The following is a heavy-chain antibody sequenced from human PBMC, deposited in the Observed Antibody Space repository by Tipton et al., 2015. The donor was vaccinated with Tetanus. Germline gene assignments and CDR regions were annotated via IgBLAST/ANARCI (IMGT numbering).Heavy chain of an antibody. D-gene: IGHD5-24*01. CDR3: ARTTNYNYRFDY. V-gene: IGHV4-30-2*01. CDR2: IYHSETT. J-gene: IGHJ4*02. CDR1: GGSISSPSYY. Sequence: TLSLTCTVSGGSISSPSYYWGWIRQPPGKGLEWIGYIYHSETTYYNPSLKSRVTISVDWSKNQFFLNLSSVTAADTAIYYCARTTNYNYRFDYWGQGALVTVSS.